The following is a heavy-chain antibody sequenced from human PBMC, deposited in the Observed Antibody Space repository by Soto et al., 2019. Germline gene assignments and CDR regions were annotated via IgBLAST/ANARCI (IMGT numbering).Heavy chain of an antibody. CDR2: ISYDGSHK. CDR1: GFTFSNYG. J-gene: IGHJ4*02. D-gene: IGHD2-15*01. CDR3: AKDGAPRYCSRSSCHPAGAY. Sequence: GGSPRLSCAGSGFTFSNYGLPLVRPAPGKGGGGVAVISYDGSHKYYADSVKGRFTISRDNSNNMLYLQMDSLRAEDTAVYYCAKDGAPRYCSRSSCHPAGAYWGQGTLVTVSS. V-gene: IGHV3-30*18.